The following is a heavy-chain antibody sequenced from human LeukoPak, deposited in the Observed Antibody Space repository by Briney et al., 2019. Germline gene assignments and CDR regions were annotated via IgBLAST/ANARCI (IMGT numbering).Heavy chain of an antibody. CDR3: AKAFVDTAMVYY. CDR1: GGSIRSGDYY. V-gene: IGHV4-30-4*01. CDR2: IYYGGST. D-gene: IGHD5-18*01. Sequence: PSQTLSLTCTVSGGSIRSGDYYWSWIRQPPGKGLEWIGYIYYGGSTYYNPSLKSRVTISVETSKNQFSLKLSSVTAADTAVYYCAKAFVDTAMVYYWGQGTLVTVSS. J-gene: IGHJ4*02.